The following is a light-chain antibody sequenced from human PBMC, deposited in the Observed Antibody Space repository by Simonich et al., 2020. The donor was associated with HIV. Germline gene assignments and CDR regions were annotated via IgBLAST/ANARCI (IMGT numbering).Light chain of an antibody. CDR2: GAS. J-gene: IGKJ1*01. CDR3: QQYNNWPPWT. V-gene: IGKV3-15*01. CDR1: QSVSSN. Sequence: EIVMTQSPATLSVSPGERATLSCRASQSVSSNLAWYQQKPGPAPRLLIYGASTRATGIPARFSGSGSGIEFTLTISSLQSEDFAVYYCQQYNNWPPWTFGQGTKVEIK.